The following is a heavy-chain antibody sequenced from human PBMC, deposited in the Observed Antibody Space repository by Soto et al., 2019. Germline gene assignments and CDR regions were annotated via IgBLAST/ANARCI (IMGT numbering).Heavy chain of an antibody. CDR2: VYWDDEN. V-gene: IGHV2-5*02. D-gene: IGHD4-17*01. Sequence: QITLRESGPTLVKPTQPLTLTCTFSGFSLSTSGVGVGWIRQPPGEALEWLALVYWDDENYSPSLNNRLTITKDTSRNLVVLTMTNMDPVDTATYYCARARYGFLALFDFWGQGILVTVSS. J-gene: IGHJ4*02. CDR3: ARARYGFLALFDF. CDR1: GFSLSTSGVG.